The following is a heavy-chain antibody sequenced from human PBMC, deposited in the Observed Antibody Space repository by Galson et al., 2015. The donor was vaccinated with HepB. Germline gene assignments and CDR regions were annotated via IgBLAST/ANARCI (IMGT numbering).Heavy chain of an antibody. CDR1: GFTFSSYA. D-gene: IGHD2-15*01. V-gene: IGHV3-23*01. J-gene: IGHJ6*02. Sequence: SLRLSCAASGFTFSSYAMTWVRQAPGKGLAWVSTISGSGVSTYYADSVKGRSTISRDNSKNTLYLQMNSLRAEDTAVYYCARDVGYCSGGSCYSGGMDVWGQGTTVTVSS. CDR2: ISGSGVST. CDR3: ARDVGYCSGGSCYSGGMDV.